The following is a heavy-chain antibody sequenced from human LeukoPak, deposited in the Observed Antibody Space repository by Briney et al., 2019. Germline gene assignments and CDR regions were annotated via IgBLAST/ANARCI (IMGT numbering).Heavy chain of an antibody. D-gene: IGHD6-19*01. CDR1: GFTFSSYV. V-gene: IGHV3-23*01. Sequence: GGSLRLSCAASGFTFSSYVMSWVRQAPGKGLEWVSAISGSGGSTYYADSVKGRFTISRDNSKNTLYLQMNSLRAEDTAVYYCAAPNTGAGTAEARGAFDIWGQGTMVTVSS. CDR3: AAPNTGAGTAEARGAFDI. J-gene: IGHJ3*02. CDR2: ISGSGGST.